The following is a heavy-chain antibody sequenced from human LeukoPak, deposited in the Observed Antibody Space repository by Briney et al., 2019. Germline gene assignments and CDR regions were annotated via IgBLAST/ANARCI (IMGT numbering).Heavy chain of an antibody. V-gene: IGHV3-30*02. CDR3: ARDPGPFDP. CDR1: GFPFSNYG. J-gene: IGHJ5*02. CDR2: IRYDGNNK. Sequence: PGGSLRLSCAASGFPFSNYGMHWVRQAPGKGLEWVTFIRYDGNNKYYVDSVKGRFTISRDNAKNSLYLQMNSLRAEDTAVYYCARDPGPFDPWGQGTLVTVSS.